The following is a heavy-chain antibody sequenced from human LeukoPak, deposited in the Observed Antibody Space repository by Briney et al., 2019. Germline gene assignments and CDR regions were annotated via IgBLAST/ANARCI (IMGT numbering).Heavy chain of an antibody. D-gene: IGHD5-18*01. V-gene: IGHV1-8*01. CDR2: INPNSGNT. CDR1: GYTFTSYD. J-gene: IGHJ4*02. CDR3: ARGLLYRGYSYGSGGDY. Sequence: ASVKVSCKASGYTFTSYDINWVRQATGQGLEWMGWINPNSGNTGYAQKFQGRVTMTRNTSISTAYMELSSLRSEDTAVYYCARGLLYRGYSYGSGGDYWGQGTLVTVSS.